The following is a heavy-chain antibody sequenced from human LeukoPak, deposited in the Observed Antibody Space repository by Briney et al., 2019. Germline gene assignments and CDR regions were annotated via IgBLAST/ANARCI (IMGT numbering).Heavy chain of an antibody. CDR3: ARAEVIAIFDY. J-gene: IGHJ4*02. CDR1: GFTFSNAW. D-gene: IGHD2-21*01. V-gene: IGHV3-66*02. Sequence: GGSLRLSCAASGFTFSNAWMSWVRQAPGKGLEWVSVIYSGGSTYYADSVKGRFTISRDNSKNTLYLQMDSLRTEDTAVYYCARAEVIAIFDYWGQGTLVTVSS. CDR2: IYSGGST.